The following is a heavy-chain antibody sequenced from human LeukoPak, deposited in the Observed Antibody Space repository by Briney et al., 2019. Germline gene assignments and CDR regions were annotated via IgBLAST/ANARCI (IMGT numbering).Heavy chain of an antibody. Sequence: PSETLSLTCAVSGXSITSHSWWSWVRQPPGKGLEWIGGIYHGGDTNYDPSVKSRVTMSVDKSKNHFSLNLRSVTAADTAIYYCASHVTVLGTRGFDYWGQGILVTVSS. CDR1: GXSITSHSW. CDR3: ASHVTVLGTRGFDY. J-gene: IGHJ4*02. CDR2: IYHGGDT. D-gene: IGHD6-19*01. V-gene: IGHV4-4*02.